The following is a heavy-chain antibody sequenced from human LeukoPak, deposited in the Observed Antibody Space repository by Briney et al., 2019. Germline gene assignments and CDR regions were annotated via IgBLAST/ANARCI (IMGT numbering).Heavy chain of an antibody. CDR2: ISGSGGST. CDR3: AKGDDILTGYSDY. J-gene: IGHJ4*02. CDR1: GFTFSSYA. Sequence: GGSLRLSCAASGFTFSSYAMSWVRQAPGKGLEWVSAISGSGGSTYYADSVKGRFTISRDNSKNTLYLQVNSLRAEDTAVYYCAKGDDILTGYSDYWGQGTLVTVSS. V-gene: IGHV3-23*01. D-gene: IGHD3-9*01.